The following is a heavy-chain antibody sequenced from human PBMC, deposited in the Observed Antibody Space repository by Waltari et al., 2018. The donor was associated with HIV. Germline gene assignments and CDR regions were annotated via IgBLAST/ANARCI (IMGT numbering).Heavy chain of an antibody. CDR2: INPSGGST. D-gene: IGHD6-6*01. CDR3: ARGQGVEYSSSSFFDY. J-gene: IGHJ4*02. Sequence: QVQLVQSGAEVKKPGASVKVSCKASGYTFTSYYMHWVRQAPGQGLEWMGIINPSGGSTSYAQKFQGRVTMTRDTSTSTVYMELSSLRSEDTAVYYCARGQGVEYSSSSFFDYWGQGTLVTVSS. CDR1: GYTFTSYY. V-gene: IGHV1-46*01.